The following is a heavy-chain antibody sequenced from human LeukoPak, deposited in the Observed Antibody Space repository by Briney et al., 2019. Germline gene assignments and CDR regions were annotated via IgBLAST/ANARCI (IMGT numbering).Heavy chain of an antibody. CDR3: ARGELDTGFDY. D-gene: IGHD5-18*01. CDR2: ISGSGTST. CDR1: GFTFSSYA. V-gene: IGHV3-23*01. Sequence: GGSLRLSCVASGFTFSSYAMNWVSQAPGKGLEWVSSISGSGTSTYYADSVKGRFTISRDNAKNSLYLQMNSLRAEDTAVYYCARGELDTGFDYWGQGTLVTVSS. J-gene: IGHJ4*02.